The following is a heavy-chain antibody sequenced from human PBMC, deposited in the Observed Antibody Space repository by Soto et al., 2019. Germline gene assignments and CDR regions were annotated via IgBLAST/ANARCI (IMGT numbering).Heavy chain of an antibody. D-gene: IGHD5-18*01. Sequence: QVQLVESGGGVVQPGRSLRLSCAASGFTFSSYGMHWVRQAPGKGLEWVAVISYDGSNKYYADSVKGRFTISRDNSKNTLCLQMNSLRAEDTAVYYCAKGSGYSYGYFDYWGQGTLVTVSS. CDR1: GFTFSSYG. CDR2: ISYDGSNK. J-gene: IGHJ4*02. V-gene: IGHV3-30*18. CDR3: AKGSGYSYGYFDY.